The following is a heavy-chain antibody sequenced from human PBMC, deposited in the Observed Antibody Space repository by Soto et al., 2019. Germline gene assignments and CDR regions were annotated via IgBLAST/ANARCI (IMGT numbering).Heavy chain of an antibody. V-gene: IGHV4-39*01. CDR1: GGSISSSSHY. D-gene: IGHD3-22*01. Sequence: SETLSLTCTVSGGSISSSSHYWGWIRQPPGKGLEWIGSIYYSGNTYSNPSLRSRVTISVDTSKNQFSLKLSSVTAADTAVYSCARGLRDSSGYHYVYYWGQGALVTVSS. CDR2: IYYSGNT. J-gene: IGHJ4*02. CDR3: ARGLRDSSGYHYVYY.